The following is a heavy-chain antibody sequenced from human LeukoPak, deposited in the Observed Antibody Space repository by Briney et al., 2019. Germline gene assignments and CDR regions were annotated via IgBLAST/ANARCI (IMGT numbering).Heavy chain of an antibody. D-gene: IGHD1-26*01. V-gene: IGHV3-23*01. CDR1: GFTFSSYA. J-gene: IGHJ5*02. CDR2: ISGSGGTT. Sequence: GGSLRLSCAASGFTFSSYAMSWVRQAPGKGLDWVSAISGSGGTTYYADSVKGRLTISRDNSKHTVYLEMNSLRAEDTAVYYCARFRDSGSPRGGFDPWGQGTLVTVSS. CDR3: ARFRDSGSPRGGFDP.